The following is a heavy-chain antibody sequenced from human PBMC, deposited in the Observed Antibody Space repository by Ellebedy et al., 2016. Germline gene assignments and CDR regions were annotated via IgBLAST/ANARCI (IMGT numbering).Heavy chain of an antibody. CDR2: IYPGDSDT. Sequence: GESLKISXKGSGYSFTSYWIGWVRQMPGKGLEWMGIIYPGDSDTRYSPSFQGQVTISADKSISTAYLQWSSLKASDTAMYYCARLPPVGYYYDSSGYYEGVFDYWGQGTLVTVSS. CDR3: ARLPPVGYYYDSSGYYEGVFDY. CDR1: GYSFTSYW. J-gene: IGHJ4*02. D-gene: IGHD3-22*01. V-gene: IGHV5-51*01.